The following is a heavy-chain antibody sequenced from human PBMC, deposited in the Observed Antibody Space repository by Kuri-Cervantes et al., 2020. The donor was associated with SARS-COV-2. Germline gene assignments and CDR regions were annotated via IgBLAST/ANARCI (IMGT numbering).Heavy chain of an antibody. D-gene: IGHD6-13*01. CDR3: AKVQQLGSSWYWSDP. CDR2: ISGSGGST. Sequence: GGSLRLSCAASGFTFSSYAMSWVRQAPGKGLEWVSAISGSGGSTYYADSVKGRFTISRDNSKNTLYLQMNSLRAEDTAVYYCAKVQQLGSSWYWSDPWGQGTLVTVSS. J-gene: IGHJ5*02. V-gene: IGHV3-23*01. CDR1: GFTFSSYA.